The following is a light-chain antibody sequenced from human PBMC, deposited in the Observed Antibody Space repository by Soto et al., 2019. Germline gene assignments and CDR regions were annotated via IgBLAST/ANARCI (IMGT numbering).Light chain of an antibody. CDR2: AAY. CDR1: QSVTSSY. V-gene: IGKV3-20*01. Sequence: EIVLTQVPGTVSSSAGERATLSCRASQSVTSSYLAWYQQKPGQAPRLLIYAAYSRAAGIPDRFSGSGSGTEFTLTISRLEPEDFAMYYCQQHGISRVRTFGQGTQVEVK. CDR3: QQHGISRVRT. J-gene: IGKJ1*01.